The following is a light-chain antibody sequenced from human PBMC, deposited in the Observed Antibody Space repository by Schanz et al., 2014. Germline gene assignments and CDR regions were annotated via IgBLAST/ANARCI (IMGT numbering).Light chain of an antibody. CDR3: QQYNNWPFIT. CDR1: QSIGSN. V-gene: IGKV3D-15*01. Sequence: EIVMTQSPATLSVSPGERATLSCRASQSIGSNYLAWFQQKPGQAPRLLIDGLSRRATGTPDRISGSGSGTEFTLTISSLQSEDFAVYYCQQYNNWPFITFGQGTRLEIK. J-gene: IGKJ5*01. CDR2: GLS.